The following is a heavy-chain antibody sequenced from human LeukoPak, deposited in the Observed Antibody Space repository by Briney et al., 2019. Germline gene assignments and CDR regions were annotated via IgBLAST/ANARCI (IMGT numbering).Heavy chain of an antibody. CDR1: GYTFTSYG. J-gene: IGHJ6*02. CDR3: ARGSEIVSWFGELSGYYYYGMDV. V-gene: IGHV1-18*01. D-gene: IGHD3-10*01. Sequence: ASVKVSCKASGYTFTSYGISWVRQAPGQGLEWMGWISAYNGNTNYAQKLQGRVTMTTDTSTSTAYMELRSLRSDDTAVYYCARGSEIVSWFGELSGYYYYGMDVRGQGTTVTVSS. CDR2: ISAYNGNT.